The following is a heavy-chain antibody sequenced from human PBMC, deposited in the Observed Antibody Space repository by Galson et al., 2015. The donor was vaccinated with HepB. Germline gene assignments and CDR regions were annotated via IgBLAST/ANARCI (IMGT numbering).Heavy chain of an antibody. J-gene: IGHJ6*02. V-gene: IGHV3-30*04. Sequence: SLRLSCAASGFTFSSYAMHWVRQAPGKGLEWVAVISYDGSNKYYADSVKGRFTISRDNSKNTLYLQMNSLRAEDTAVYYCARDRGAAAGIFYYYYYGMDVWGQGTTVTVSS. CDR2: ISYDGSNK. D-gene: IGHD6-13*01. CDR3: ARDRGAAAGIFYYYYYGMDV. CDR1: GFTFSSYA.